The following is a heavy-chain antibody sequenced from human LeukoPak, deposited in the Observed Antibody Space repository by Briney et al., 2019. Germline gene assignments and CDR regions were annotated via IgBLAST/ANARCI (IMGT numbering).Heavy chain of an antibody. V-gene: IGHV4-34*01. D-gene: IGHD6-13*01. CDR2: INHSGST. J-gene: IGHJ4*02. Sequence: PSETLSLTCAVYGGSFSGYYWSWVRQPPGKGLEWIGEINHSGSTNYNPSLKSRVTISVDTSKNQFSLKLNSVTAADTAVYYCARGRWHPSVRVDYWGQGTLVTVSS. CDR1: GGSFSGYY. CDR3: ARGRWHPSVRVDY.